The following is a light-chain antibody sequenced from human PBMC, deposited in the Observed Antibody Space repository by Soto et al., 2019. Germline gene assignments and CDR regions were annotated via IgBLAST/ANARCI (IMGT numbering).Light chain of an antibody. Sequence: QSVLTQPASVSGSPGQSITISCTGTSSDVGGYNYVSWYQQHPGKAPKLMIYVVSNRPSGVSNRFSGSKSGNTASLTISGLQAEDEADYYCSSYTSSSTFWVFGGGTKLTVL. J-gene: IGLJ3*02. CDR2: VVS. CDR1: SSDVGGYNY. CDR3: SSYTSSSTFWV. V-gene: IGLV2-14*01.